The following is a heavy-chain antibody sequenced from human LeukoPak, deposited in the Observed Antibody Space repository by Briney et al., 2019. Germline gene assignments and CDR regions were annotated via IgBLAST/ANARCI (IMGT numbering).Heavy chain of an antibody. V-gene: IGHV3-30*04. CDR1: GFTFSSYA. CDR3: ARVPRVVAATGSFDY. D-gene: IGHD2-15*01. CDR2: ISYDGNNE. Sequence: GGSLRLSCAASGFTFSSYAMHWVRQAPGKGLEWVAVISYDGNNEYYADSVKGRFTISRDNAKNSLYLQMNSLRAEDTAVYYCARVPRVVAATGSFDYWGQGTLVTVSS. J-gene: IGHJ4*02.